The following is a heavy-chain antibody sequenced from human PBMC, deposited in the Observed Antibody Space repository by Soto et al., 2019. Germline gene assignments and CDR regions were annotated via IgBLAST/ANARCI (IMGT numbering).Heavy chain of an antibody. J-gene: IGHJ4*02. CDR1: GGSINSGGYC. D-gene: IGHD5-18*01. V-gene: IGHV4-31*03. CDR3: SRGILV. Sequence: QVQLQESGPGLVKPSQTLSLTCTVSGGSINSGGYCWSWIRQHPGKGLDWIGCISYGGSTSYNPSRKSRVTISVDASKNQFSLKLPPVTAADPAVYYCSRGILVWGQGALITVSS. CDR2: ISYGGST.